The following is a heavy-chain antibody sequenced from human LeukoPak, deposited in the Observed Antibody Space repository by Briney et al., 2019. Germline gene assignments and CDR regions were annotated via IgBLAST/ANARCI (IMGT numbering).Heavy chain of an antibody. V-gene: IGHV3-74*01. Sequence: GGSMRLSCAASGLAFSAYKMHWVRQAPRKGLVWVSRISTDGYTTDYADFVQGRLTASRDNTKNTWSLEMNSLRAEDTAVYYCVVGGSPGYWGQGTLVTVSS. CDR2: ISTDGYTT. CDR1: GLAFSAYK. D-gene: IGHD2-15*01. J-gene: IGHJ4*02. CDR3: VVGGSPGY.